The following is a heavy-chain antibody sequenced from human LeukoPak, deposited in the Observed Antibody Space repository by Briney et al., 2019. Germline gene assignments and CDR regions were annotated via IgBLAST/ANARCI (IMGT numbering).Heavy chain of an antibody. CDR3: VKAPRALGYYFGY. J-gene: IGHJ4*02. D-gene: IGHD1-26*01. CDR2: ISGSGGST. CDR1: GFTFSSYA. V-gene: IGHV3-23*01. Sequence: AGGSLRLSCAASGFTFSSYAMSWVRQAPGKGLEWVSAISGSGGSTYYADSVKGRFTISRDNSKNTLYLQMNSLRAEDTAVYYCVKAPRALGYYFGYWGQGTLVPVSS.